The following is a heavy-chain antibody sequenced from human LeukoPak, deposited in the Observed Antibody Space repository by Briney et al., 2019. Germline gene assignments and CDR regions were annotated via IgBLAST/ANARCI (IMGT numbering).Heavy chain of an antibody. J-gene: IGHJ5*02. CDR2: ISGSGGST. CDR3: AKVGTLWFGELLWFDP. D-gene: IGHD3-10*01. V-gene: IGHV3-23*01. Sequence: GGSLRLSCAGSGFTFSSYAMSWVRQAPGKGLEWVSAISGSGGSTYYADSVKGRFTISRDNSKNTLYLQMNSLRAEDTAVYYCAKVGTLWFGELLWFDPWGQGTLVTVSS. CDR1: GFTFSSYA.